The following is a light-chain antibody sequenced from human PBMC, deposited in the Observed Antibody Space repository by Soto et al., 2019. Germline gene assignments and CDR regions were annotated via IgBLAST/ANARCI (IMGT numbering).Light chain of an antibody. CDR3: QQHINWPRT. CDR1: QSVSSF. J-gene: IGKJ4*01. CDR2: DVS. V-gene: IGKV3-11*01. Sequence: EIVLTQSPATLSLSPGERATLSCRASQSVSSFLAWYQQRPGQPPRLLIYDVSNRATGSPTRFSGSGSGTECTNTISSLQPEDFAVSYYQQHINWPRTFGGGTKVEIK.